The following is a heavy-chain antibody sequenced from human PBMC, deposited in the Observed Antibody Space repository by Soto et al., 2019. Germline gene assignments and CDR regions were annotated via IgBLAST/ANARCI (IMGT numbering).Heavy chain of an antibody. CDR2: MNPNSGNT. CDR1: GYTFTSYD. D-gene: IGHD6-13*01. J-gene: IGHJ6*03. V-gene: IGHV1-8*01. Sequence: ASVKVSCKASGYTFTSYDINWVRQATGQGLEWMGWMNPNSGNTGYAQKFQGRVTMTRNTSISTAYMELSSLRSEDTAVYYCARVTRIAAAGAFLYYYYYMDVWGKGTTVTVSS. CDR3: ARVTRIAAAGAFLYYYYYMDV.